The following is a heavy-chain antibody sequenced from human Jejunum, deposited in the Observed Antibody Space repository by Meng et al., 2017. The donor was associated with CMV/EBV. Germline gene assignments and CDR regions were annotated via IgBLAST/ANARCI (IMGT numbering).Heavy chain of an antibody. V-gene: IGHV3-48*04. CDR3: ARGQIVTFDY. CDR2: ISSSTI. CDR1: GFTFSSYS. Sequence: SCAASGFTFSSYSMNWVRQAPGKGLEWVSYISSSTIYYADSVKGRFTISRDNAKNLLYLQMDSLRAEDTAVYYCARGQIVTFDYWGQGILVTVSS. D-gene: IGHD2-21*02. J-gene: IGHJ4*02.